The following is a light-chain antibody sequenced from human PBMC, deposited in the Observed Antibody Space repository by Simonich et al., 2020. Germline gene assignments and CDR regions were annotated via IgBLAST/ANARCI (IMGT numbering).Light chain of an antibody. Sequence: QSVLTQPPSASGTPGQRVTISCSGSSSNIGSNYVYWYQQLTGTAPKLLIYKNNQRPSGVPARFSGSKSGTSASLAIIGLRSEDEADYYCAAWDDSLSGVVFGGGTKLTVL. CDR2: KNN. V-gene: IGLV1-47*01. CDR3: AAWDDSLSGVV. J-gene: IGLJ2*01. CDR1: SSNIGSNY.